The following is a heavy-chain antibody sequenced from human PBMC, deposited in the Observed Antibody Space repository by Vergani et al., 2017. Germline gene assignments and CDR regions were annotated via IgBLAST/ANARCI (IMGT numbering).Heavy chain of an antibody. D-gene: IGHD3-22*01. V-gene: IGHV1-69*01. CDR1: GGTFSSYA. CDR3: ARDPSPYTYYYDSSGYAFDI. Sequence: QVQLVESGAEVKKPGSSVKVSCKASGGTFSSYAISWVRQAPGQGLEWMGGINPIFGTANYAQKFQGRVTITADESTSTAYMELSSLRSEDTAVYYCARDPSPYTYYYDSSGYAFDIWGQGTMVTVSS. CDR2: INPIFGTA. J-gene: IGHJ3*02.